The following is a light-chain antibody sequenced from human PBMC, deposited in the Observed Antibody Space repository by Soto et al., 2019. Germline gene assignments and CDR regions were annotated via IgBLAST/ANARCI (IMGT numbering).Light chain of an antibody. Sequence: ESVLTQSPGTLSLSPGERAPLSCRASQSVTSNYLAWYQQKPGQAPRLLIYGASSRATGIPDRFSGSGSGTDFTLTISRLEPEDFAVYYCQQYGSSSWTFGQGTKVDI. CDR2: GAS. CDR1: QSVTSNY. J-gene: IGKJ1*01. V-gene: IGKV3-20*01. CDR3: QQYGSSSWT.